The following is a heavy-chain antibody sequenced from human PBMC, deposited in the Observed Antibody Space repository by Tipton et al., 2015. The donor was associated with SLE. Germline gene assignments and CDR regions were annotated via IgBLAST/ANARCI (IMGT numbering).Heavy chain of an antibody. J-gene: IGHJ5*02. D-gene: IGHD4-11*01. CDR3: ARYPESNYYWCGP. Sequence: TLSLTCTVSGGSISSYYWSWIRQPPGKGLEWIGYIYYSGSTNYNPSLKSRVTISVDTSKNQFSLKLSSVTAADTAVYYCARYPESNYYWCGPWGQGALVTVSS. CDR2: IYYSGST. V-gene: IGHV4-59*01. CDR1: GGSISSYY.